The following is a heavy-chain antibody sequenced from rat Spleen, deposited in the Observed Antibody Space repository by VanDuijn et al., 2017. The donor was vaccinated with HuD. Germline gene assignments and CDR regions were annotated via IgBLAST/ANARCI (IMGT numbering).Heavy chain of an antibody. CDR3: TRERDYYSGDYFDY. Sequence: EVQLVESGGGLVQPGRSLKLSCVASGFTFNNYWMTWIRQAPGKGLEWVASITNTGGSTYYPDSVKGRFTISRDNAKSTLYLQMNSLRSEDTATYYCTRERDYYSGDYFDYWGQGVMVTVSS. J-gene: IGHJ2*01. D-gene: IGHD1-1*01. V-gene: IGHV5-31*01. CDR1: GFTFNNYW. CDR2: ITNTGGST.